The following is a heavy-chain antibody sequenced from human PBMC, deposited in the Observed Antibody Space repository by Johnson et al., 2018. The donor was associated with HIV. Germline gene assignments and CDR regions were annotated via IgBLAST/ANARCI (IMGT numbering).Heavy chain of an antibody. CDR3: ARAYNYPI. CDR2: ISFDGSNE. D-gene: IGHD1-1*01. CDR1: GFTFSNYA. J-gene: IGHJ3*02. V-gene: IGHV3-30-3*01. Sequence: GVVQPGRSLRLSCAASGFTFSNYAMHWVRQVPGKGLEWVAIISFDGSNEYYADSVKGRFTISRDNFKNTLFLQMNSLRVEDTAVYYCARAYNYPIWGQGTMLTVSS.